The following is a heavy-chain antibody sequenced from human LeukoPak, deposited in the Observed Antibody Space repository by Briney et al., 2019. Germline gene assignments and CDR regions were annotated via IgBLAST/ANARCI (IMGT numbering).Heavy chain of an antibody. CDR1: GGSISSYY. J-gene: IGHJ4*02. CDR3: ARLPYYYDSSGYYYGFDY. Sequence: SETLSLTCTVSGGSISSYYWSWIRQPPGKGLEWIGYIYYSGSTNYNPSLKSRVTISVDTSKNQFSLKLSSVTAADTAVYYCARLPYYYDSSGYYYGFDYWGQGTLVTVSS. V-gene: IGHV4-59*08. CDR2: IYYSGST. D-gene: IGHD3-22*01.